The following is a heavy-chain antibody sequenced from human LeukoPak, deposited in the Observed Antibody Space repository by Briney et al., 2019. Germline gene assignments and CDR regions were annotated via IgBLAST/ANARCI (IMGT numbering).Heavy chain of an antibody. CDR2: ISYSGST. V-gene: IGHV4-59*12. Sequence: MPSETLSLTCTVSGGSMSSYYWSWIRQPPGRGLEWIAYISYSGSTNYNPSLKSRVTISVDTSKNQFSLKLSSVTAADTAVYYCARLGYCSSTSCYLGWFDPWGQGTLVTVSS. CDR3: ARLGYCSSTSCYLGWFDP. D-gene: IGHD2-2*03. CDR1: GGSMSSYY. J-gene: IGHJ5*02.